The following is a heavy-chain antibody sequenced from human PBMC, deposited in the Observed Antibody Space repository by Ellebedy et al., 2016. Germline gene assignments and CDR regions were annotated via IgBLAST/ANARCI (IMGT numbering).Heavy chain of an antibody. CDR3: AKVRSSEFYNKYDMDV. CDR2: IAYDGSDT. V-gene: IGHV3-30*04. D-gene: IGHD3-10*01. J-gene: IGHJ6*02. CDR1: RFTFSTYP. Sequence: GGSLRLXCAASRFTFSTYPMHWVRQGPGKALEWVAAIAYDGSDTVYADSVKGRFTISRENFKNTLYLQMNSLRLEDTAVYYCAKVRSSEFYNKYDMDVWGQGTTVTVSS.